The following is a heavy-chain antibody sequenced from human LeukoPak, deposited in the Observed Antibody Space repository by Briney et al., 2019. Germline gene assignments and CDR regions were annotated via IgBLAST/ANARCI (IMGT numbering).Heavy chain of an antibody. Sequence: GGSLRLSCAASGFTFSSYSMNWVRQAPGKGLEWVSYINGGGSPIYYADSVRGRFTISRDNAKNSLYLQMNSLRAEDTAVYYCVRDNPRCCGVVPANIDDYWGQGTLVTVSS. D-gene: IGHD2-15*01. J-gene: IGHJ4*02. CDR3: VRDNPRCCGVVPANIDDY. V-gene: IGHV3-48*01. CDR2: INGGGSPI. CDR1: GFTFSSYS.